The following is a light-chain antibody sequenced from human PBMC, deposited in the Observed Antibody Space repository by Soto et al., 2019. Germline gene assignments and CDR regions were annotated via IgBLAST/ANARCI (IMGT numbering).Light chain of an antibody. CDR1: QSISNW. Sequence: IQMTQSPSSLSASVGDRVIITCRASQSISNWLAWYQQKPGKAPNLLIFNASSLKSGVPSRFSGSGSGTEFTLTSINLQPYEISTCYYQQCDPQWTFGQGTKVDI. CDR2: NAS. CDR3: QQCDPQWT. J-gene: IGKJ1*01. V-gene: IGKV1-5*03.